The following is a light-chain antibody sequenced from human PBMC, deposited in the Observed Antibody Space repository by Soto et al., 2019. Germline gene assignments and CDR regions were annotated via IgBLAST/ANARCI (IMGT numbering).Light chain of an antibody. V-gene: IGKV3-11*01. CDR3: GQRSGWPPVFS. J-gene: IGKJ3*01. CDR2: DAS. CDR1: QSVSSY. Sequence: EIVLTQSPATLSLSPGERATLSCRASQSVSSYLAWYQQRPGQPPRLLIYDASNRATGIPARFSGSRSGTDFTLAIICLEPEDFALCYCGQRSGWPPVFSFGPGTKVDI.